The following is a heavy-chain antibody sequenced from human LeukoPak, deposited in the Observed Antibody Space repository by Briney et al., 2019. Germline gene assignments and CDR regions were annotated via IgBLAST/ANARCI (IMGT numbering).Heavy chain of an antibody. CDR3: ASGGSLAAAGTRNAPHFDY. CDR1: GFTFSSYA. D-gene: IGHD6-13*01. V-gene: IGHV3-30-3*01. Sequence: GGSLRLSCAASGFTFSSYAMHWVRQAPGKGLEWVAVISYDGSNKYYADSVKGRFTISRDNSKNTLYLQMNSLRAEDTAVYYCASGGSLAAAGTRNAPHFDYWGQGTLVTVSS. J-gene: IGHJ4*02. CDR2: ISYDGSNK.